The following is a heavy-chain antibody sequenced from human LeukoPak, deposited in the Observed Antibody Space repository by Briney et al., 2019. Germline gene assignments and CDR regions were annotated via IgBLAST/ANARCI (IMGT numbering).Heavy chain of an antibody. J-gene: IGHJ4*02. CDR3: AKDHGIVVDLDY. V-gene: IGHV3-23*01. D-gene: IGHD3-22*01. Sequence: PGGSLRLSCAASGFTFSSYWMSWVRQAPGKGLEWVSAISGSGGSTYYADSVKGRFTISRDNSKNTLYLQMNSLRAEDTAVYYCAKDHGIVVDLDYWGQGTLVTVSS. CDR2: ISGSGGST. CDR1: GFTFSSYW.